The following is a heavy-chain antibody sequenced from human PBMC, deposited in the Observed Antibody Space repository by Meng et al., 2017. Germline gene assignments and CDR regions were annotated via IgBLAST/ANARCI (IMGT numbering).Heavy chain of an antibody. D-gene: IGHD2-21*02. CDR3: AHRRGDSREGWFDP. V-gene: IGHV2-5*02. CDR1: GLSLSTSGWG. CDR2: IYWDDDK. J-gene: IGHJ5*02. Sequence: QISVKEYGPTLVKPTQILSLTCTLSGLSLSTSGWGGGWISQPPGKALEWLVLIYWDDDKRYSPSRKSRLTITKDTSKNQVVLTMTNMDPVDTAKYYCAHRRGDSREGWFDPWGQGTLVTVSS.